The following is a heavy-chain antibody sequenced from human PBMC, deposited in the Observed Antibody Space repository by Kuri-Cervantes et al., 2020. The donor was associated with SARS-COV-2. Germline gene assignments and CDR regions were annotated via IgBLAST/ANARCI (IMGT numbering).Heavy chain of an antibody. Sequence: GESLKISCVVSGFTFSDYSMHWVRRGPGRGLVWVSRIKSDGSSTSYADSVEGRFTISRDNAKNTLYLQMNSLRAEDTAVYYCARAVSGGNSHYDFWGQGALVTVSS. CDR3: ARAVSGGNSHYDF. CDR1: GFTFSDYS. J-gene: IGHJ4*02. CDR2: IKSDGSST. D-gene: IGHD4-23*01. V-gene: IGHV3-74*01.